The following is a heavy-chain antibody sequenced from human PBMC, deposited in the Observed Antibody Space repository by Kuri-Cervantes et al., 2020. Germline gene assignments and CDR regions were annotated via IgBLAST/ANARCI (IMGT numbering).Heavy chain of an antibody. CDR3: ARDSLYITMVQGATAGRINWFDP. Sequence: GESLKISCATSGFTFSSYAMSWVRQAPGKGLEWVSAISGSGGSTYYADSVKGRFTISRDNSKNTLYLQMNSLRAEDTAVYYCARDSLYITMVQGATAGRINWFDPWGQGTLVTVSS. CDR2: ISGSGGST. CDR1: GFTFSSYA. V-gene: IGHV3-23*01. D-gene: IGHD3-10*01. J-gene: IGHJ5*02.